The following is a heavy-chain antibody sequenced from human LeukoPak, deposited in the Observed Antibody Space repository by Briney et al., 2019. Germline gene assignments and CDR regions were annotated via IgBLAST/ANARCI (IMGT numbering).Heavy chain of an antibody. CDR2: ISWNSGSI. J-gene: IGHJ3*02. CDR1: GFTFDDYA. CDR3: IKGGAYHLGDAFDI. D-gene: IGHD1-14*01. V-gene: IGHV3-9*01. Sequence: GGSLRLSCAASGFTFDDYAMHWVRQAPGKGLEWVSGISWNSGSIGYADSVKGRFTISRDNAKNSLYLQMNSLRAEDTALYYCIKGGAYHLGDAFDIWGQGTMVTVSS.